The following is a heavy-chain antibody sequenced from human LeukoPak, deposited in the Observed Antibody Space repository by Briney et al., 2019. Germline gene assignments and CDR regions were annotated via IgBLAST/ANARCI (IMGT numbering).Heavy chain of an antibody. CDR1: GFTFSIYD. CDR2: ISGSGGST. Sequence: GGSLRLSCAASGFTFSIYDMSWVRQAPGKGLEWVSGISGSGGSTYYADSVKGRFTISRDNSKNTLYLQMNSLRAEDTAVYYCAELGITMIGGVWGKGTTVTISS. J-gene: IGHJ6*04. V-gene: IGHV3-23*01. CDR3: AELGITMIGGV. D-gene: IGHD3-10*02.